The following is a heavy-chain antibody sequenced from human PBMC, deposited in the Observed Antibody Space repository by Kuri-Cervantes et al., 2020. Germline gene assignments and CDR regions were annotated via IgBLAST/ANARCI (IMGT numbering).Heavy chain of an antibody. CDR2: ICYSGNT. D-gene: IGHD6-19*01. CDR3: ASLWLVQVSGMDA. CDR1: GGSISTFY. V-gene: IGHV4-59*01. Sequence: GSLRLSCTVSGGSISTFYWSWIRQPPGKILEWIGYICYSGNTKYSPSLKSRVTVSLDTSENQLSLRLSSVTAADTAMYYCASLWLVQVSGMDAWGQGTTVTVSS. J-gene: IGHJ6*02.